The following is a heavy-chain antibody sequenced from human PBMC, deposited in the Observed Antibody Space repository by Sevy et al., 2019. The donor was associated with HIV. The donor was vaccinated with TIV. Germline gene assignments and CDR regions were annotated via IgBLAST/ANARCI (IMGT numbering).Heavy chain of an antibody. CDR2: ISSSSSYI. V-gene: IGHV3-21*01. CDR1: GFTFSSYS. Sequence: GGSLRLSCAASGFTFSSYSMNWVRQAPGKGLEWVSSISSSSSYIYYADSVKGRFTISRDNAKNSLYLQMNSLRAEDTAVYYCARGSFCSSASCYSGGYHYWGQGTLVTVSS. D-gene: IGHD2-2*01. CDR3: ARGSFCSSASCYSGGYHY. J-gene: IGHJ4*02.